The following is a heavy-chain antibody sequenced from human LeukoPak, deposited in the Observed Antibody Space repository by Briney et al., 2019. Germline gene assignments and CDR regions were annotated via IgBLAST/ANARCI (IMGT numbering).Heavy chain of an antibody. CDR3: ARDQLVRSVVDGVVATSTRYYAMDV. CDR1: GYTFTDYY. Sequence: ASVKVSCKASGYTFTDYYMHWVRQAPGQGLEWMGWINPNSGGTNFAQKFQGRVTMTRDTSISTAHMELSSLRSDDTAVYYCARDQLVRSVVDGVVATSTRYYAMDVWGQGTTVTVS. CDR2: INPNSGGT. V-gene: IGHV1-2*02. J-gene: IGHJ6*02. D-gene: IGHD1-1*01.